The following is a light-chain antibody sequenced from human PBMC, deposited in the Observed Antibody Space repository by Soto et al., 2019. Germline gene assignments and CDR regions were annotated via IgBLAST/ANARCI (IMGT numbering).Light chain of an antibody. V-gene: IGKV3-20*01. CDR3: QQYGTSPFT. CDR1: QSVSSNY. J-gene: IGKJ3*01. Sequence: EIVMTQSPGTLSLSPGETATLSCRASQSVSSNYVAWFHQKPGQAPRLLIYGASSRATGGPDSFSASGSGTDFTLTIRRLAREDSAVYSCQQYGTSPFTLGPANKVDIK. CDR2: GAS.